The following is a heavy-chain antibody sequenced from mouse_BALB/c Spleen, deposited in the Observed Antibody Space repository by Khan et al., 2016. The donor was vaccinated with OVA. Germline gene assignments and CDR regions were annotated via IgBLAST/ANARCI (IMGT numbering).Heavy chain of an antibody. V-gene: IGHV1S137*01. CDR2: ISTYSGNT. J-gene: IGHJ2*01. CDR3: ARPAYDGYYDY. CDR1: GYTFTDYA. D-gene: IGHD2-3*01. Sequence: QLSGPELVRPGVSVKISCKGSGYTFTDYAIYWVKQSHAKSLEWVGLISTYSGNTNYNQKFKVKATMTVDKSSSTAYMELVRLTSEDSAIYYCARPAYDGYYDYWGQGTTLTVSS.